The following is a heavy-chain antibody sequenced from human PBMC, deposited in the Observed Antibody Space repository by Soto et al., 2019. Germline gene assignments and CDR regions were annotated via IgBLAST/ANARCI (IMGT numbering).Heavy chain of an antibody. V-gene: IGHV3-30-3*01. J-gene: IGHJ4*02. Sequence: QVQLVESGGGVVQPGRSLRLSCAASGFTFSSYAMHWVRQAPGQGLEWVAVISYDGSNKYYADSVKGRFTISRDNSKNTLYLQMHSLRAEDTAVYYCASVPPSRYYFDYWGQGTLVTVSS. CDR2: ISYDGSNK. D-gene: IGHD2-2*01. CDR1: GFTFSSYA. CDR3: ASVPPSRYYFDY.